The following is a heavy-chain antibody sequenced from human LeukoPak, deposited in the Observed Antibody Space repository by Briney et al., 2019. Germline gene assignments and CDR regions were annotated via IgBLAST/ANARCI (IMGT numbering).Heavy chain of an antibody. D-gene: IGHD3-16*02. J-gene: IGHJ4*02. CDR1: GFTFSSYG. Sequence: GGSLRLSCAASGFTFSSYGMHWVRQAPGKGLEWVAFIRYDGSNKYYADSVKGRFTISRDNSKNALYLQMNSLRAEDTAVYYCAKDSNDYVWGSYRYTGYFDYWGQGTLVTVSS. CDR2: IRYDGSNK. CDR3: AKDSNDYVWGSYRYTGYFDY. V-gene: IGHV3-30*02.